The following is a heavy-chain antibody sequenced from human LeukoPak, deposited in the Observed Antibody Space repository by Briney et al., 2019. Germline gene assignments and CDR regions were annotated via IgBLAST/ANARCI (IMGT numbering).Heavy chain of an antibody. CDR2: IYYSGST. V-gene: IGHV4-39*01. Sequence: PSETLSLTCTVSGGSISSSSYYWGWIRQPPGKGLEWIGSIYYSGSTYYNPSLKSRVTISVDTSKNQFSLKLSSVTAADTAVYYCARARSSWSSRDFDYWGQGTLVTVSS. J-gene: IGHJ4*02. CDR1: GGSISSSSYY. D-gene: IGHD6-13*01. CDR3: ARARSSWSSRDFDY.